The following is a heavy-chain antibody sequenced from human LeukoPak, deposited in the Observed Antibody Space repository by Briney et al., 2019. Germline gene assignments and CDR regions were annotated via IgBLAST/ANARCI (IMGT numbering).Heavy chain of an antibody. V-gene: IGHV1-8*02. D-gene: IGHD3-10*01. Sequence: ASVKVSCKASGYTFTSYGISWVRQATGQGLEWMGWMNPNSGNTGYAQKFQGRVTMTRNTSISTAYMELSSLRSEDTAVYYCARGTTMVRGVIGYWGQGTLVTVSS. CDR2: MNPNSGNT. J-gene: IGHJ4*02. CDR1: GYTFTSYG. CDR3: ARGTTMVRGVIGY.